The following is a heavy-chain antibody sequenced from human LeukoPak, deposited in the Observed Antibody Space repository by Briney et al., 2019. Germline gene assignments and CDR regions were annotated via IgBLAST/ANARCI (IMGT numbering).Heavy chain of an antibody. CDR2: INHSGST. Sequence: SETLSLTCAVYGGSFSGYYWSWIRQPPEKGLEWIGEINHSGSTNYNPSLKSRVTISVDTSKNQFSLKLSSVTAADTAVYYCASMITFGGVIVNDYWGQGTLVTVSS. J-gene: IGHJ4*02. CDR1: GGSFSGYY. D-gene: IGHD3-16*02. V-gene: IGHV4-34*01. CDR3: ASMITFGGVIVNDY.